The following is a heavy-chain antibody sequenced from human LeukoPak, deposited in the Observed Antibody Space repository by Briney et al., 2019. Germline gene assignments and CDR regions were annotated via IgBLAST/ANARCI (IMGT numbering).Heavy chain of an antibody. CDR2: ISYDGSNK. CDR3: ARDAPGSHFDY. V-gene: IGHV3-30-3*01. Sequence: GGSLRLSCAASGFTFSSYAMHWVRQAPGKGLEWVAVISYDGSNKYYADSVKGRFTISRDNSKNTLYLQMNSLSAEDTAVYYCARDAPGSHFDYWGQGTLVTVSS. CDR1: GFTFSSYA. D-gene: IGHD7-27*01. J-gene: IGHJ4*02.